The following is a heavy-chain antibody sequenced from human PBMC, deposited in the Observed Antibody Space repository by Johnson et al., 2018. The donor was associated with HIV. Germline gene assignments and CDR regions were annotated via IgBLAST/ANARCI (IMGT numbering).Heavy chain of an antibody. CDR2: SRSSGSPF. V-gene: IGHV3-23*04. CDR3: AKPVLQFLEWISAFDI. J-gene: IGHJ3*02. D-gene: IGHD3-3*01. Sequence: VQLVESGGGVVQPGRSLRLSCAASGFTFSSYAMSWVRQAPGKGLAWVSYSRSSGSPFSSAASVQARFPFSRDNSRNTVYLQMNSLRVEDTAVYYCAKPVLQFLEWISAFDIWGQGTMVTVSS. CDR1: GFTFSSYA.